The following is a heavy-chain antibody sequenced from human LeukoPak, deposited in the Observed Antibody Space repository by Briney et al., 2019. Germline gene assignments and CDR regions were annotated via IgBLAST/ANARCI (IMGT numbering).Heavy chain of an antibody. D-gene: IGHD5-18*01. CDR1: GGSISSYY. V-gene: IGHV4-59*08. CDR2: IYYSGST. J-gene: IGHJ4*02. Sequence: PSETLSLTCTVSGGSISSYYWSWIRQPPGKGLERIGYIYYSGSTNYNPSLKTRVTISVDTSKNQFSLKLSSVTAADTAVYYCARHGGYSYGPFDYWGQGTLVTVSS. CDR3: ARHGGYSYGPFDY.